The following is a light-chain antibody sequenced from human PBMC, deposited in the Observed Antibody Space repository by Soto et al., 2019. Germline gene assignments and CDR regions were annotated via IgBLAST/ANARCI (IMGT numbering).Light chain of an antibody. CDR1: NSNIGSHT. J-gene: IGLJ7*01. CDR2: NNN. Sequence: QSALTQPPSASGTPGQRVTISCSGSNSNIGSHTVNWYQQLPGTAPKLLIYNNNQRPSGVPDRFSGSKSGPSASLAISGLQSEDEADYYCATWDESLNGGVFGGGTHLTVL. CDR3: ATWDESLNGGV. V-gene: IGLV1-44*01.